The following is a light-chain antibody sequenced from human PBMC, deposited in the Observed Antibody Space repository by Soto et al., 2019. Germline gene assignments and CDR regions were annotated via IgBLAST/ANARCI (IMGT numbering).Light chain of an antibody. V-gene: IGKV1-39*01. CDR2: AAS. CDR3: QQSYSTAWT. Sequence: DVQMTQSPSSLSASVVDRFTITFLASQSISIYLNWYQQKPGKAPKLLIYAASSLQSGVPSRFSGSGSGTDFTLTISSLQPEDFATYYCQQSYSTAWTFGQGTKVDIK. CDR1: QSISIY. J-gene: IGKJ1*01.